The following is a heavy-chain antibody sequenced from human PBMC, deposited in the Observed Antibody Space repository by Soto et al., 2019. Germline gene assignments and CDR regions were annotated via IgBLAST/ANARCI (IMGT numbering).Heavy chain of an antibody. CDR3: ATVTRMVRGVIIFSLQVYFDY. V-gene: IGHV1-24*01. Sequence: GASVKVSCKVSGYTLTELSMHWVRQAPGKGLEWMGGFDPEDGETIYAQKIQGRVTMTEDTTTDTTYKKQSSLRSEDTAVYYCATVTRMVRGVIIFSLQVYFDYWGQGTLVTVSS. CDR1: GYTLTELS. D-gene: IGHD3-10*01. CDR2: FDPEDGET. J-gene: IGHJ4*02.